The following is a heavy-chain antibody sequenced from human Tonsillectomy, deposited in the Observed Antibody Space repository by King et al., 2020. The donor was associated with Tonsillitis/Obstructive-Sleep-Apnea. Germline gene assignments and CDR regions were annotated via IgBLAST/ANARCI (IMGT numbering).Heavy chain of an antibody. Sequence: VQLVESGGGVVQPGRSLRLSCAASGFTFSSYAMHWVRQAPGKGLEWVAVISYDGSNKYYADSVKGRFTISRDNSKNTLYLQMNSLRAEDTAVYYCARGDCSSTSCNNDAFDIWGQGTMVTVSS. CDR3: ARGDCSSTSCNNDAFDI. CDR1: GFTFSSYA. D-gene: IGHD2-2*02. V-gene: IGHV3-30*04. J-gene: IGHJ3*02. CDR2: ISYDGSNK.